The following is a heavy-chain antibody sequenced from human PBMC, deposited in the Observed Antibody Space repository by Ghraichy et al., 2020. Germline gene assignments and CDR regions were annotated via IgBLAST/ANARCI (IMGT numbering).Heavy chain of an antibody. CDR2: ISSSSSYI. V-gene: IGHV3-21*01. D-gene: IGHD5-18*01. J-gene: IGHJ4*02. Sequence: GGSLRLSCAASGFTFSSYSMNWVRQAPGKGLEWVSSISSSSSYIYYADSVKGRFTISRDNAKSSLYLQMNSLRAEDTAVYYCARDQSDTAMVGYYFDYWGQGTLVTVSS. CDR1: GFTFSSYS. CDR3: ARDQSDTAMVGYYFDY.